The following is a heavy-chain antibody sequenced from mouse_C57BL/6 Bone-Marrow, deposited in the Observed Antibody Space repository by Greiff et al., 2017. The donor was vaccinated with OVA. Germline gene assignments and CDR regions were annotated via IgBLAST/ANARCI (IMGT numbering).Heavy chain of an antibody. J-gene: IGHJ2*01. Sequence: SGPELVKPGASVKISCKASGYSFTDYNMNWVKQSNGKSLEWIGVINPNYGTTSYNQKFKGKATLTVDQSSTTAYLQLNSLTSEDSAVYYCEGYYYGSTYFDYWGQGTTLTVSS. D-gene: IGHD1-1*01. V-gene: IGHV1-39*01. CDR2: INPNYGTT. CDR1: GYSFTDYN. CDR3: EGYYYGSTYFDY.